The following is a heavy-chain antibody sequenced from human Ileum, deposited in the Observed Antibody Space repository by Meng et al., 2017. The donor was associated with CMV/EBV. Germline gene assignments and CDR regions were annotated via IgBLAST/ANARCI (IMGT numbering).Heavy chain of an antibody. J-gene: IGHJ6*02. Sequence: SVKVSCKVSRGTFSDSSLHWVRQAPGQGLEWMGRIIPILGIANYAQKFQGRVTITADKSTSTAYMELSSLRSEDTAGYYCARDGASYYYGMDVWGQGTTVTVSS. V-gene: IGHV1-69*04. CDR2: IIPILGIA. CDR3: ARDGASYYYGMDV. D-gene: IGHD3-16*01. CDR1: RGTFSDSS.